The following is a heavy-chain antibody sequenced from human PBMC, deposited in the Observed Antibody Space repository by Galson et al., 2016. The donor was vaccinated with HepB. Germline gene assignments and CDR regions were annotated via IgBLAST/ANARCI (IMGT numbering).Heavy chain of an antibody. CDR1: GFTVSNNY. V-gene: IGHV3-66*02. CDR2: IYSGGTT. J-gene: IGHJ4*02. CDR3: VRGVYGDHGWFDY. D-gene: IGHD4-17*01. Sequence: SLRLSCAASGFTVSNNYMTWVRQAPGKGLESVSVIYSGGTTYYADSVKGRFTISRDNSQNSLFLQMNTLRAEDTAVYFCVRGVYGDHGWFDYWGQGTPVTVSS.